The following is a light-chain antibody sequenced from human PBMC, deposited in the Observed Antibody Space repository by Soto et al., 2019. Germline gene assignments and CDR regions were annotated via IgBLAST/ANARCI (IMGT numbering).Light chain of an antibody. CDR2: GAS. Sequence: EIVMTQSPATLSVSPGEGATLSCKASQSVSSNLAWYQQKPGQAPRLLIYGASTRATGIPAKFSGSGSGTAFTLTITSLLSEDFAVYCCHQYNNWPLTFGQGTRLEIK. CDR3: HQYNNWPLT. J-gene: IGKJ5*01. CDR1: QSVSSN. V-gene: IGKV3-15*01.